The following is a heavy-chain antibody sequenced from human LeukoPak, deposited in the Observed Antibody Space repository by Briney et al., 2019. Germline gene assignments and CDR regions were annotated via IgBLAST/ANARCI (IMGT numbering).Heavy chain of an antibody. J-gene: IGHJ4*02. CDR1: GFTFDDYA. CDR2: ISWNSGSI. V-gene: IGHV3-9*01. CDR3: AKAGLLWFGELLTIPNFDY. Sequence: PGGSLRLSCAASGFTFDDYAMHWVRQAPGKGLEWVSGISWNSGSIGYADSVKGRFTISRDNAKNSLYLQMNSLRAEDTALYYCAKAGLLWFGELLTIPNFDYWGQGTLVTVSS. D-gene: IGHD3-10*01.